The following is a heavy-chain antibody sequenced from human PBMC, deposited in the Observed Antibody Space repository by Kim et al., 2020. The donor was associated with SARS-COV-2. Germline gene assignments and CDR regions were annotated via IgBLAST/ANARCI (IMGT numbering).Heavy chain of an antibody. D-gene: IGHD3-22*01. J-gene: IGHJ4*02. V-gene: IGHV4-4*07. CDR3: ANYYYDSSGYYYAAY. Sequence: PSLKSRVTMSVDTSKNQFSLKLSSVTAADTAVYYCANYYYDSSGYYYAAYWGQGTLVTVSS.